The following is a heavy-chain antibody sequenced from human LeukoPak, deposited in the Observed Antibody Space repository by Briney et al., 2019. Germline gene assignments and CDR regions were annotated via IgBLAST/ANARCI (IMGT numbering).Heavy chain of an antibody. Sequence: GGSLRLSCAASGFSFSDYNMNWVRQAPGKGLEWVSSISSGSSHIYYADSVKGRFTISRDNAKNSLYLQMNSLGAEDTAVYYCARDREQWLVRRFDYWGQGTLVTVSS. CDR2: ISSGSSHI. V-gene: IGHV3-21*06. CDR3: ARDREQWLVRRFDY. D-gene: IGHD6-19*01. CDR1: GFSFSDYN. J-gene: IGHJ4*02.